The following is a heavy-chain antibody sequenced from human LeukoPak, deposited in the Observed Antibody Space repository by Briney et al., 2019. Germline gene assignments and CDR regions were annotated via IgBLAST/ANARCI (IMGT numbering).Heavy chain of an antibody. CDR3: ARDPGYYYAMDV. CDR1: GDSVSSNTAA. Sequence: SQTLSLTCAISGDSVSSNTAAWNWVRQSPSRGLEWLGRTYYRSKWYYDYATSVSSRIAINQDTSKNQFTRQLNSVTPEDTAVYDCARDPGYYYAMDVWGQGTTVTVSS. CDR2: TYYRSKWYY. V-gene: IGHV6-1*01. J-gene: IGHJ6*02. D-gene: IGHD2-15*01.